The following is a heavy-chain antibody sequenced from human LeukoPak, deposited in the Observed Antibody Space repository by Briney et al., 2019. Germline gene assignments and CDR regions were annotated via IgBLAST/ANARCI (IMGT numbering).Heavy chain of an antibody. Sequence: GASVKVSCKASGYTFTSYGISWVRQAPGQGLEWMGWINPNSGGTNYAQKFQGRVTMTRDTSISTAYMELSRLRSDDTAVYYCARDLSGTTFQGYYMDVWGKGTTVTVSS. D-gene: IGHD1-1*01. V-gene: IGHV1-2*02. CDR1: GYTFTSYG. CDR3: ARDLSGTTFQGYYMDV. J-gene: IGHJ6*03. CDR2: INPNSGGT.